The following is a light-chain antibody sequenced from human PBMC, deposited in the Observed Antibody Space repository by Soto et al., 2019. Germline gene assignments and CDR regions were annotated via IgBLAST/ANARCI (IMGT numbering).Light chain of an antibody. CDR3: QQYNSYST. CDR2: DDS. Sequence: DIQMTHSPSTLSASVGDRVTITCRASQSISSWLAWYQQKPVKAPKLLIYDDSSLESGVPSRFSGSGSGTEFTLTSSSLQPDDFATYHCQQYNSYSTCGGGNQVEIX. J-gene: IGKJ4*01. V-gene: IGKV1-5*01. CDR1: QSISSW.